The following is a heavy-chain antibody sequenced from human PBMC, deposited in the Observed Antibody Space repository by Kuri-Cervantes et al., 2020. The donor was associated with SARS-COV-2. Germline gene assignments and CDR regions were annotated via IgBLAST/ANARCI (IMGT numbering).Heavy chain of an antibody. Sequence: SCAVSGGSISSGGYSWSWIRQPPGKGLEWIGSIYYSGSTYYNPSLKSRVTISVDTSKNQFSLKLSSVTAADTAVYYCARRLEYANAFDIWGQGTMVTVSS. CDR3: ARRLEYANAFDI. V-gene: IGHV4-30-2*03. CDR1: GGSISSGGYS. J-gene: IGHJ3*02. D-gene: IGHD2-2*01. CDR2: IYYSGST.